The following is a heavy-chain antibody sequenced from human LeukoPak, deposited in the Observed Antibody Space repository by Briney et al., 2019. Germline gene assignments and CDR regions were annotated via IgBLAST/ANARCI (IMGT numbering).Heavy chain of an antibody. D-gene: IGHD3-3*01. Sequence: GGSLRLSRAASGFTFSIYAMSWVRQAPGKGLEWVSSISGSGGSTHYADSVKGRFTISRDNSKNTLYLQMDSLRAEDTAVYYCARTDRTGALGRFRVRTDAFDIWGQGTMVTVSS. V-gene: IGHV3-23*01. CDR3: ARTDRTGALGRFRVRTDAFDI. CDR1: GFTFSIYA. J-gene: IGHJ3*02. CDR2: ISGSGGST.